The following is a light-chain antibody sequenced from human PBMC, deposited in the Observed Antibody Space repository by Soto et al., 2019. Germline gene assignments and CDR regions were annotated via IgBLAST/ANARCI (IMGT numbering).Light chain of an antibody. CDR1: QGMSSY. CDR3: QHYGGYTFT. V-gene: IGKV1-8*01. Sequence: IQRPPSPSSLSASTGARVTLTCWASQGMSSYLAWYQQKPGKAPKLLIYAASTLQSGVPSRFSGSGSGTDFTLTISSLESGDFATYYCQHYGGYTFTFGQGTRLEIK. CDR2: AAS. J-gene: IGKJ5*01.